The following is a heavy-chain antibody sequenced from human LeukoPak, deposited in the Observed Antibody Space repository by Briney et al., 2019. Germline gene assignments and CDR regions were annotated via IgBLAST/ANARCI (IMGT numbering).Heavy chain of an antibody. Sequence: GGSLRLSCAASGFTFSSYAMHWVRQAPGKGLEWVAVISYDGSNKYYADSVKGRFTISRDNYKNTLYLQMNSLRAEDTAVYYCAREISGEGFDYWGQGTLVTVSS. CDR2: ISYDGSNK. CDR3: AREISGEGFDY. V-gene: IGHV3-30*04. CDR1: GFTFSSYA. D-gene: IGHD7-27*01. J-gene: IGHJ4*02.